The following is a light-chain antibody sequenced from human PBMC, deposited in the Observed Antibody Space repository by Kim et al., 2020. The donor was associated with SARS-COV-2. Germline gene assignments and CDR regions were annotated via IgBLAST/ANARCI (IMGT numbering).Light chain of an antibody. V-gene: IGLV10-54*01. J-gene: IGLJ3*02. CDR2: RNN. CDR1: SNNVGNQG. CDR3: SAWDSSLSAWL. Sequence: QAGLTQPPSVSKGLRQTATLTCTGNSNNVGNQGAAWLQQHQGHPPKLLSYRNNNRPSGISERLSASRSGNTASLTITGLQPEDEADYYCSAWDSSLSAWLFGGGSQLSAL.